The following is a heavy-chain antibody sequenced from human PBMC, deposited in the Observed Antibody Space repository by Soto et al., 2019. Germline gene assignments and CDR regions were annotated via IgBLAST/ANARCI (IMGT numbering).Heavy chain of an antibody. D-gene: IGHD6-13*01. J-gene: IGHJ6*02. V-gene: IGHV3-33*01. Sequence: GGSLRLSCAASGFTFSSYSMHWVRQAPGKGLEWVAVIWYDGSNKYYADSVKGRFTISRDNSKNTLYLQMNSLRAEDTAVYYCARDGQQLDWAYGMDVWGQGTTVTVSS. CDR3: ARDGQQLDWAYGMDV. CDR1: GFTFSSYS. CDR2: IWYDGSNK.